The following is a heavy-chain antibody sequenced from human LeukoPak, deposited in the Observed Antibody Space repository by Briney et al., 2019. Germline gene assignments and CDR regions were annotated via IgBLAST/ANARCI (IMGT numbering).Heavy chain of an antibody. CDR1: GDSVSSGY. V-gene: IGHV4-4*09. CDR3: AGRGHRYSRD. J-gene: IGHJ1*01. Sequence: SETLSLICNVSGDSVSSGYWSWIRQSPGKGLEWIGFTQDTGITDYNPPLKSRLLMSLDTSKNQFSLNLRSVTAADTAVYYCAGRGHRYSRDWGQGILVTISS. CDR2: TQDTGIT. D-gene: IGHD2-15*01.